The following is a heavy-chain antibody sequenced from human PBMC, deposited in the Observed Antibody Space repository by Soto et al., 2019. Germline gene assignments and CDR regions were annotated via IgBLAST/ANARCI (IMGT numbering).Heavy chain of an antibody. V-gene: IGHV1-69*13. J-gene: IGHJ4*02. D-gene: IGHD6-6*01. CDR2: IIPIFGTA. CDR3: ARARYPPEYSSSLNYFDY. Sequence: SVKVSCKASGGTFSSYAISWVRQAPGQGLEWMGGIIPIFGTANYAQKFQGRGTITADESTSTAYMELSSLRSEDTAVYYCARARYPPEYSSSLNYFDYWGQGTLVTVSS. CDR1: GGTFSSYA.